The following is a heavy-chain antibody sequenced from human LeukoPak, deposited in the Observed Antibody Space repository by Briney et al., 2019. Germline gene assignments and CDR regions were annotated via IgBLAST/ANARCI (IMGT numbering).Heavy chain of an antibody. J-gene: IGHJ4*02. Sequence: GASVKVSCKASGYTFTSYGISWVRQAPGQGLEWMGWISAYNGNTNYAQKLQGRVTMTTDTSTSTAYMELRSLRSDDTAVYYCARVNYDYVWGSYRKQHPADYWGQGTLVTVSS. V-gene: IGHV1-18*01. CDR3: ARVNYDYVWGSYRKQHPADY. D-gene: IGHD3-16*02. CDR2: ISAYNGNT. CDR1: GYTFTSYG.